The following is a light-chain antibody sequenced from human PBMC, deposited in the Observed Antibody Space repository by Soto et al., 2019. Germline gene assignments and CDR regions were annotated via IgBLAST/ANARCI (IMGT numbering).Light chain of an antibody. CDR3: QSADSSGTYV. CDR2: KDS. J-gene: IGLJ1*01. CDR1: ALSKQY. V-gene: IGLV3-25*03. Sequence: SYELTQPPSVSVSPGQTARISCSGDALSKQYTYWYQQKPGQAPVLVMYKDSERPSGVPERFSGSSSGTSVTLTIAGVQAEDEADYYCQSADSSGTYVFAAGTKLTVL.